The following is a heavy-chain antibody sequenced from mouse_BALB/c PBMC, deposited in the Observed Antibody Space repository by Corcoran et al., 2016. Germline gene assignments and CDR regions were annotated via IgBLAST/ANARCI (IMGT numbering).Heavy chain of an antibody. D-gene: IGHD4-1*01. CDR2: INPYNDGS. V-gene: IGHV1S136*01. Sequence: EVQLQQSGPELVKPGASVKMSCKASGYTFTSYVMHWVKQKPGQGLEWIGYINPYNDGSKYNEKFKGKATLTSDKSYSTDYMELSSLTSEDSAVYYCATGTEYFDYWGQGTTFIVSS. CDR3: ATGTEYFDY. J-gene: IGHJ2*01. CDR1: GYTFTSYV.